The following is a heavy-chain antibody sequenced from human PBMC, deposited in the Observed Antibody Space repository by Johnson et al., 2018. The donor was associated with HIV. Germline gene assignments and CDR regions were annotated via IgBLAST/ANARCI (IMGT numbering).Heavy chain of an antibody. CDR3: ATDKVGRSYGGKYQI. D-gene: IGHD3-16*01. J-gene: IGHJ3*02. CDR2: IKSEGGGGTT. CDR1: RFTFSDAW. V-gene: IGHV3-15*01. Sequence: VQLVESGGGVVQPGGSLRLSCAASRFTFSDAWMSWVREAPGKGLEWLGRIKSEGGGGTTDYAATVKGRFTISRDDSKNTMYLQMNSLKAEDTAVYYWATDKVGRSYGGKYQIWGQGTMVTVSS.